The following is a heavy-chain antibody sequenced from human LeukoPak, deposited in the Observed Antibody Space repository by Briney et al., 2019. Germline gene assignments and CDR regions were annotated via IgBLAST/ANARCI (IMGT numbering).Heavy chain of an antibody. J-gene: IGHJ6*02. D-gene: IGHD2-2*01. V-gene: IGHV1-69*13. CDR2: IIPIFGTA. Sequence: GASVKVSCKASGGTFSSYAISWVRQAPGQGLEWMGGIIPIFGTANYAQKFQGRVTITADESTSTAYMELSSLRSEDTAVYYCARGIVVVPAADPINYYGMDVWGQGTTVTVSS. CDR3: ARGIVVVPAADPINYYGMDV. CDR1: GGTFSSYA.